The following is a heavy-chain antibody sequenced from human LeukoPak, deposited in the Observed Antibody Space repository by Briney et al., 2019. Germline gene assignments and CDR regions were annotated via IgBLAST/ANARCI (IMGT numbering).Heavy chain of an antibody. CDR1: GFTFSSYA. CDR2: ISGSGDST. D-gene: IGHD3-3*01. CDR3: ARDRGSGPTSY. J-gene: IGHJ4*02. V-gene: IGHV3-23*01. Sequence: GGSQRLSCAASGFTFSSYAMSWVRQAPGKGLEWVSSISGSGDSTYYADSVKGRFTISRDNSKNTLYLQMNSLRAEDTAVYYCARDRGSGPTSYWGQGTLVTVSS.